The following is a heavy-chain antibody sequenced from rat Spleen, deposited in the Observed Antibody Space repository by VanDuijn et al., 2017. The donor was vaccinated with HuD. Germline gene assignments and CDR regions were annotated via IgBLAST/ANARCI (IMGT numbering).Heavy chain of an antibody. CDR1: GFTFSDYN. D-gene: IGHD1-2*01. CDR2: IGYDGSST. V-gene: IGHV5-7*01. Sequence: EVQLVESGGGLVQPGRSLKLSCAASGFTFSDYNMAWVRQAPKKGLEWVATIGYDGSSTYYRDSVKGRFTISRDNAKSTLYLQMDSLRSEDTATYYCARLDYSSYGYYFDYWGQGVMVTVSS. CDR3: ARLDYSSYGYYFDY. J-gene: IGHJ2*01.